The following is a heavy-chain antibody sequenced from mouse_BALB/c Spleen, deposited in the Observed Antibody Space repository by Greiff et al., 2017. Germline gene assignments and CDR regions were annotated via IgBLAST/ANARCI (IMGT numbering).Heavy chain of an antibody. J-gene: IGHJ2*01. CDR1: GYSITSDYA. V-gene: IGHV3-2*02. D-gene: IGHD1-1*01. CDR3: AGSSYDYFDY. Sequence: VQLQQSGPGLVKPSQSLSLTCTVTGYSITSDYAWNWIRQFPGTKLEWMGYISYSGSTSYNPYLKSRISITRDTSKNQFFLQLNSVTTEDTATYDSAGSSYDYFDYWGQGTTLTVSS. CDR2: ISYSGST.